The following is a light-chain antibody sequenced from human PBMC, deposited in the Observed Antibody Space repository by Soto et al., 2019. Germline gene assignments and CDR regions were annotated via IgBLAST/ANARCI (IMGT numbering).Light chain of an antibody. Sequence: QSVLTQPASVSGSPGQSITISCTGTSSDIGGYSYVSWYQQHPGKAPKLMIYGVNNRPSGISDRFSGSKSGNTASLTISGLQAEDEADYYCISYTSTSTLVFGTGTKVTVL. CDR1: SSDIGGYSY. CDR2: GVN. CDR3: ISYTSTSTLV. V-gene: IGLV2-14*01. J-gene: IGLJ1*01.